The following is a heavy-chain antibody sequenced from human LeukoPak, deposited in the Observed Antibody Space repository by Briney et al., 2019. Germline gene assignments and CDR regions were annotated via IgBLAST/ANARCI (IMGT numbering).Heavy chain of an antibody. CDR1: GFTFGDYA. Sequence: GRSLRLSCTASGFTFGDYAMSWVRQAPGKGLEWVGFIRSKAYGGTTEYAASVKGRFTISRDDSKSIAYLQMNSLKTEDTAVYYCTRSYVDTAMVFDYWGQGTPVTVSS. CDR2: IRSKAYGGTT. CDR3: TRSYVDTAMVFDY. D-gene: IGHD5-18*01. V-gene: IGHV3-49*04. J-gene: IGHJ4*02.